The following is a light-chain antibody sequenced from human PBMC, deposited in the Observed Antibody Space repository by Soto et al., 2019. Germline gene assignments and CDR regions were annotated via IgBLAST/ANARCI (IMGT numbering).Light chain of an antibody. CDR3: QQYHSYPLT. J-gene: IGKJ5*01. Sequence: DIQMTQSPSTLSASVGERVTLTCRASQSVSARLAWYQQKPAKATKLLLYKASNVESGVPSMFSGSSCGKEFTLTISSLQPDDSATYYSQQYHSYPLTFGQGTRLEIK. CDR1: QSVSAR. V-gene: IGKV1-5*03. CDR2: KAS.